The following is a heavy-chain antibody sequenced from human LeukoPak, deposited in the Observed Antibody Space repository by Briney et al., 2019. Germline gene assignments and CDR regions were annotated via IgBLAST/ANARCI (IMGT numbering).Heavy chain of an antibody. CDR3: ARDAAAGTFSPDY. CDR1: GFTFSSYW. CDR2: IKQDGSEK. D-gene: IGHD6-13*01. Sequence: GGSLRLSCAAFGFTFSSYWMSWVRQAPGKGLEWVANIKQDGSEKYYVDSVKGRFTISRDNAKNSLYLQMNSLRAEDTAVYYCARDAAAGTFSPDYWGQGTLVTVSS. V-gene: IGHV3-7*01. J-gene: IGHJ4*02.